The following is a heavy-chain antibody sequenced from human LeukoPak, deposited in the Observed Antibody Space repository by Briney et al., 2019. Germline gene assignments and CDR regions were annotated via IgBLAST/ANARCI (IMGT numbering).Heavy chain of an antibody. CDR3: AKAPGGTIFGVVPNWFDP. CDR2: IYNDGNT. CDR1: GFTVVSNH. V-gene: IGHV3-53*01. J-gene: IGHJ5*02. D-gene: IGHD3-3*01. Sequence: GGSLRLSCAASGFTVVSNHMSWVRQAPGKGLQWVSIIYNDGNTYYADSVKGRFTISRDNSKNTLYLQMNSLRAEDTAVYYCAKAPGGTIFGVVPNWFDPWGQGTLVTVSS.